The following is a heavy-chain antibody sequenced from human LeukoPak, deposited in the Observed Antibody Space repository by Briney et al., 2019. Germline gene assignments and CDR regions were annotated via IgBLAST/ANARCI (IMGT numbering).Heavy chain of an antibody. CDR3: ASGRLGERSFDY. V-gene: IGHV3-21*01. D-gene: IGHD1-26*01. CDR2: ISNSGSFI. CDR1: EFTFSSFT. Sequence: MTGGALMLSCAASEFTFSSFTMNWVRQAPGEGLEWVSSISNSGSFIYDADSVRGRVNISRDNAKRSLYLQMNSLRAEDTAVYYCASGRLGERSFDYWGQGTLVTVSS. J-gene: IGHJ4*02.